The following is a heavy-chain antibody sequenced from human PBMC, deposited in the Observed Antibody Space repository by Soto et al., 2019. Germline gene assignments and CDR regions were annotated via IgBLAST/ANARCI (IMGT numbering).Heavy chain of an antibody. J-gene: IGHJ4*02. Sequence: ASVKVSCKASGYTFTSYGISWVRQAPGQGLEWMGWISPNNGNTSYAQKFQGRVTMTRNTSTSTAYMELSSLRSEDTAVYYCARGVVGYGDPLPIDYWGQGTLVTVSS. CDR2: ISPNNGNT. D-gene: IGHD4-17*01. V-gene: IGHV1-8*02. CDR1: GYTFTSYG. CDR3: ARGVVGYGDPLPIDY.